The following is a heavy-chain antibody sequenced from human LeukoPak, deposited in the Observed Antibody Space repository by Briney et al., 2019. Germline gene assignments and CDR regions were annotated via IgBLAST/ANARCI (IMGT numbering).Heavy chain of an antibody. CDR1: GFTFDDYA. D-gene: IGHD4-23*01. V-gene: IGHV3-9*01. J-gene: IGHJ4*02. CDR3: ARDGGMTTVAEYYFDY. CDR2: ISWNSGSI. Sequence: PGGSLRLSCAASGFTFDDYAMHWVRHAPGKGLEWVSGISWNSGSIGYADSVKGRFTISRDNAKNSLYLQMNSLRAEDTAVYYCARDGGMTTVAEYYFDYWGQGTLVTVSS.